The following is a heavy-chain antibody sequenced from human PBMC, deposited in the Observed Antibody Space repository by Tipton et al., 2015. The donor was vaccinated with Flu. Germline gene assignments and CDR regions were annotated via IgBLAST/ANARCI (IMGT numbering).Heavy chain of an antibody. Sequence: LRLSCSVSGDSIGSDYYWGWIRQPPGKGLEWLGNIHRSGNTYYNSSLKSRVTISLDKSNNQFSLRLVSVTATDTAVYSCAKVIPELVAGLDSWGQGTLVTVSS. J-gene: IGHJ4*02. V-gene: IGHV4-38-2*02. CDR3: AKVIPELVAGLDS. D-gene: IGHD6-19*01. CDR2: IHRSGNT. CDR1: GDSIGSDYY.